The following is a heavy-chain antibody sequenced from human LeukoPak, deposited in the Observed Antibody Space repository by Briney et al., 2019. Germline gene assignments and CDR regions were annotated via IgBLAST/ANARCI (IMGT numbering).Heavy chain of an antibody. V-gene: IGHV4-59*01. CDR3: AREAGSWPHYFDY. CDR1: GGSISGYY. CDR2: IYYAGST. J-gene: IGHJ4*02. Sequence: PSETLSLTCTASGGSISGYYWSWIRQPPGKGLEYIGYIYYAGSTNYNPSLKSRVTISLDTSKNQFSLKLRSVTAADTAVYFCAREAGSWPHYFDYWGQGTLVTVSS. D-gene: IGHD6-13*01.